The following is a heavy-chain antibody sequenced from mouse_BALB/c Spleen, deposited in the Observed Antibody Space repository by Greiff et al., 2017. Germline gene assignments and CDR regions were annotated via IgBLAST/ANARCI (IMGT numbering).Heavy chain of an antibody. J-gene: IGHJ2*01. CDR2: ILPGSGST. D-gene: IGHD2-1*01. CDR3: ARVTTILVRDYFDY. Sequence: QVQLQQSGAELMKPGASVKISCKATGYTFSSYGIDWVQQRPGHGLEWIGEILPGSGSTNYNEKFKGKATFTADTSSSTAYLQRSSLTSEDSAVYFDARVTTILVRDYFDYWGQGTTLTVSS. V-gene: IGHV1-9*01. CDR1: GYTFSSYG.